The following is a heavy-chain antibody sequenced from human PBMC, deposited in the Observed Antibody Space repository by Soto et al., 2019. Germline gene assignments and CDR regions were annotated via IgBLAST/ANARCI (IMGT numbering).Heavy chain of an antibody. D-gene: IGHD6-13*01. CDR1: GFTFSSCA. Sequence: SGGSLRLSCAASGFTFSSCAMSWVRQAPGKGLEWVSAISGSGGSTYYADSVKGRFTISRDNSKNTLYLQMNSLRAEDTAVYYCARQRPQLVFFDYWGQGTLVTVSS. CDR3: ARQRPQLVFFDY. V-gene: IGHV3-23*01. CDR2: ISGSGGST. J-gene: IGHJ4*02.